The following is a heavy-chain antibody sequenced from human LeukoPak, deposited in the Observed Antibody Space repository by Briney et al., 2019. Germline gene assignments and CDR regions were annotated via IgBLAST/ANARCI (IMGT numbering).Heavy chain of an antibody. CDR3: ARHYLRRYSSGWLREARLNWFDP. Sequence: PSETLSLTCAVYGGSFSGYYWSWIRQPPGKGLEWIGEINHSGSTNYNPSLRGRVTISVDTSKNQFSLKLSSVTAADTAVYYCARHYLRRYSSGWLREARLNWFDPWGQGTLVTVSS. CDR2: INHSGST. V-gene: IGHV4-34*01. J-gene: IGHJ5*02. D-gene: IGHD6-19*01. CDR1: GGSFSGYY.